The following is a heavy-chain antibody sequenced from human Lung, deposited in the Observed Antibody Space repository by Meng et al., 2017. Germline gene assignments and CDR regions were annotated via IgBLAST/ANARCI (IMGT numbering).Heavy chain of an antibody. Sequence: GHALTPGAGVKKPGASVKCSGKASGYTFPVYWLHWVRRAPGQGLEWMGRINPKSGDTHYAQRFQGRVTMTGDTSISTAYMELSGLRSDDTAMYYCARDEDISAAGKLFGDYWGQGTLVTVSS. CDR1: GYTFPVYW. J-gene: IGHJ4*02. CDR2: INPKSGDT. V-gene: IGHV1-2*06. CDR3: ARDEDISAAGKLFGDY. D-gene: IGHD6-13*01.